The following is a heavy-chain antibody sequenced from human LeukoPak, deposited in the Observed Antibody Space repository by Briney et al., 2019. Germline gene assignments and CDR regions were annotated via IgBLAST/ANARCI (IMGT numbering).Heavy chain of an antibody. J-gene: IGHJ3*02. CDR2: IYHSVST. D-gene: IGHD3-22*01. V-gene: IGHV4-38-2*02. CDR1: GYSISSGYY. Sequence: SETLSLTCTVSGYSISSGYYWGWIRQPPGKGLEWMGSIYHSVSTYYNPSLKSRVTISVDTSKNQFSLQLSSVPAADTAVYYCARATYYYDSSGYWTLEFDFDIWGQGTMVTVSS. CDR3: ARATYYYDSSGYWTLEFDFDI.